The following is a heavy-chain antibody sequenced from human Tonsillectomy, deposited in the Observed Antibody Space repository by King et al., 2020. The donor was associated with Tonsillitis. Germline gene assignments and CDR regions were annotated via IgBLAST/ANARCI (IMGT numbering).Heavy chain of an antibody. Sequence: QLQESGPGLVKPSQTLSLTCTVSGGSISSGDYYWSWIRQPPGKGLEWIWYIYYSGSTYYNPSLKSRVTISVDTSKNQFSLKLSSVTAADTAVYYCASVSLFLYYFEYWGQGTLVTVSS. CDR3: ASVSLFLYYFEY. V-gene: IGHV4-30-4*01. CDR2: IYYSGST. J-gene: IGHJ4*02. D-gene: IGHD2-2*01. CDR1: GGSISSGDYY.